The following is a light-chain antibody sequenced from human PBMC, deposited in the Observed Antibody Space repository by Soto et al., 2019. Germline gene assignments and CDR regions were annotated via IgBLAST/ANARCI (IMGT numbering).Light chain of an antibody. CDR1: QSVLYNSNNKNY. V-gene: IGKV4-1*01. Sequence: DIVMTQSPDSLAVSLGERATINCKSSQSVLYNSNNKNYLAWYQQRPGQPPKLLIYWASTRESGVPDRFSRSGSGTDFTLTITSLQAEDVAVYYGQQYESTPPTFGQGTKLEIK. CDR3: QQYESTPPT. J-gene: IGKJ2*01. CDR2: WAS.